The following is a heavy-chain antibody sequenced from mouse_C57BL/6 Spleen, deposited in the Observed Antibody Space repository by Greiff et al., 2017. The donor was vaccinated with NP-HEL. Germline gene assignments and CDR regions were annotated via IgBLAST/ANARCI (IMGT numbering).Heavy chain of an antibody. CDR3: AIYEYEGAMDY. J-gene: IGHJ4*01. Sequence: EVMLVESEGGLVQPGSSMKLSCTASGFTFSDYYMAWVRQVPEKGLEWVANINYDGSSTYYLDSLQSRFIISRDNAQTILYLQMSSLKSEDTATYYCAIYEYEGAMDYWGQGTSVTVSS. D-gene: IGHD5-2*01. CDR2: INYDGSST. V-gene: IGHV5-16*01. CDR1: GFTFSDYY.